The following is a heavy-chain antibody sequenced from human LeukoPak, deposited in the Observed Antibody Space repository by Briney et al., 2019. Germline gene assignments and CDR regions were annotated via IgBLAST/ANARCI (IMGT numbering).Heavy chain of an antibody. CDR1: GFRFSGHY. CDR2: ITNSGDFV. J-gene: IGHJ4*02. V-gene: IGHV3-11*01. Sequence: GGSLRLSCAASGFRFSGHYMSWIRQAPGKGLEWISYITNSGDFVNYADSVKGRFTISRENAKNSLYLQMNSLRAEDTAVYYCAGEARATPDFWGQGTVVTVSS. CDR3: AGEARATPDF. D-gene: IGHD1-26*01.